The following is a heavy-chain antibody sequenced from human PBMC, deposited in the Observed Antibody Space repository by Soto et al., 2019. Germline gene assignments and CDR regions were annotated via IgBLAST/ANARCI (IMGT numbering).Heavy chain of an antibody. Sequence: SVKVSCKASGGTFSSYAITWVRQAPGQGLEWMGGIITILGSANYAQKFQDRVTITADESTSTTYMELSSLRSEDAAVYYCASRERVDAFDIWGQGTKVTVSS. D-gene: IGHD1-26*01. CDR2: IITILGSA. V-gene: IGHV1-69*13. J-gene: IGHJ3*02. CDR3: ASRERVDAFDI. CDR1: GGTFSSYA.